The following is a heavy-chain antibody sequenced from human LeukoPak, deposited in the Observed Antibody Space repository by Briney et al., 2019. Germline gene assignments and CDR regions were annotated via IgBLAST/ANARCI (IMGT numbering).Heavy chain of an antibody. J-gene: IGHJ4*02. CDR2: ISDSGTT. V-gene: IGHV4-59*12. CDR3: ARVAYSGYDYRGYFDY. D-gene: IGHD5-12*01. Sequence: SETLSLTCTVSGGSIGSDYWSWIRQPPGKGLEWIAYISDSGTTNYNPSLKSRVTISVDTSKNQFSLRLRSVTAADTAVFYCARVAYSGYDYRGYFDYWGQGTLVTVSS. CDR1: GGSIGSDY.